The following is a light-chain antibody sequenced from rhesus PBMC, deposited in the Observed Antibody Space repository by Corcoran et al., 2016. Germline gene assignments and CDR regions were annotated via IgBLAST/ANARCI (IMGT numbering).Light chain of an antibody. CDR1: QGITND. CDR3: QQYYSIPPT. V-gene: IGKV1-25*01. Sequence: DIQMTQSPSSLSASVGDRVTITCRASQGITNDLAWYQQKPGETPKLLIYEASSLQSGIPSRFSGSGSGTDFTLTISSLQSEDFATYDCQQYYSIPPTFGQGTKVEIK. CDR2: EAS. J-gene: IGKJ1*01.